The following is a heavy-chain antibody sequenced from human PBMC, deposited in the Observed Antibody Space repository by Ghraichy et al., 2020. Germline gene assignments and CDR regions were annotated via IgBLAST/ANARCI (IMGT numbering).Heavy chain of an antibody. D-gene: IGHD5-18*01. CDR2: ISSSGGST. CDR1: GFTFSNYG. J-gene: IGHJ5*02. CDR3: ATSVDTAMVT. Sequence: GGSLRLSCAASGFTFSNYGMNWVRQAPGKGLEWVSAISSSGGSTFYADSVKGRFTISRDNSKHTLYLQMNTLRAEDTAVYYCATSVDTAMVTWGQGTLVTVSS. V-gene: IGHV3-23*01.